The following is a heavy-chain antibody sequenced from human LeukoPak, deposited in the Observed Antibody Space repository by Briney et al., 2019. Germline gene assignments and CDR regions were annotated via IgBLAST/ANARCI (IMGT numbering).Heavy chain of an antibody. D-gene: IGHD3-10*01. CDR2: IIPIFGTA. CDR3: ARTTAGSGSYSVTGYYYYYMDV. V-gene: IGHV1-69*13. Sequence: ASVKVSCKASGGTFSSYAISWVRQAPGQGLEWMGGIIPIFGTANYAQKFQGRVTITADESTSTAYMELSSLRSEDTAVYYCARTTAGSGSYSVTGYYYYYMDVWGKGTTVTISS. CDR1: GGTFSSYA. J-gene: IGHJ6*03.